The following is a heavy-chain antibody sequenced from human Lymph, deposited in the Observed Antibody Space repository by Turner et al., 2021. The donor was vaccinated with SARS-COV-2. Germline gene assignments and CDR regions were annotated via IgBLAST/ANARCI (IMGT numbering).Heavy chain of an antibody. D-gene: IGHD3-22*01. Sequence: QVQLVQSGADVQEPGASVKVSCKASGYTFTGYYMHWVRQAPGQGLEWMGWINPDSGGTNYAQNVQDRVTMTRDTSISTAYMELSRLRSDDTAVYYCARGGLYYYDSSAYYGDAFDFWGQGTMVTVSS. CDR1: GYTFTGYY. V-gene: IGHV1-2*02. CDR3: ARGGLYYYDSSAYYGDAFDF. J-gene: IGHJ3*01. CDR2: INPDSGGT.